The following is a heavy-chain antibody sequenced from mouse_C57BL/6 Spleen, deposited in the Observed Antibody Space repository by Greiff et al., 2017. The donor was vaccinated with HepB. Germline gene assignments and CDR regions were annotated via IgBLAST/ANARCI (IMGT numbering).Heavy chain of an antibody. CDR3: ARGGIYYGNYGGYFDY. D-gene: IGHD2-1*01. CDR2: INPNNGGT. CDR1: GYTFTDYN. Sequence: EVQLQQSGPELVKPGASVKMSCKASGYTFTDYNMHWVKQSHGKSLEWIGYINPNNGGTSYNQKFKGKATLTVNKSSSTAYMELRSLTSEDSAVYYGARGGIYYGNYGGYFDYWGQGTTLTVSS. J-gene: IGHJ2*01. V-gene: IGHV1-22*01.